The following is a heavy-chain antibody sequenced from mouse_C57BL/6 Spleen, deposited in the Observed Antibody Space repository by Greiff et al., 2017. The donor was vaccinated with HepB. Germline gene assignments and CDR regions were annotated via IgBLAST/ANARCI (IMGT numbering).Heavy chain of an antibody. J-gene: IGHJ4*01. CDR3: ARGGGLVRRGYAMDY. Sequence: VQLKESGPELVKPGASVKISCKASGYSFTDYNMNWVKQSNGKSLEWIGVINPNYGTTSYNQKFKGKATLTVDQSSSTAYMQLNSLTSEDSAVYYCARGGGLVRRGYAMDYWGQGTSVTVSS. V-gene: IGHV1-39*01. CDR1: GYSFTDYN. D-gene: IGHD2-14*01. CDR2: INPNYGTT.